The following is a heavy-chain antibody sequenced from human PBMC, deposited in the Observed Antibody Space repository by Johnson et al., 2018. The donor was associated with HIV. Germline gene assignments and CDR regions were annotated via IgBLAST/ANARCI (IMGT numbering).Heavy chain of an antibody. CDR1: GFTFSSYG. V-gene: IGHV3-30*18. Sequence: QVQLVESGGGVVQPGRSLRLSCAASGFTFSSYGMHWVRQAPGKGLEWVAVISYDGSNKYYADSVKGRFTISRDNSKNTLYLQMNSLRVEDTAVYYCANSGSPTWGQGTMVTVSS. D-gene: IGHD1-26*01. CDR2: ISYDGSNK. J-gene: IGHJ3*01. CDR3: ANSGSPT.